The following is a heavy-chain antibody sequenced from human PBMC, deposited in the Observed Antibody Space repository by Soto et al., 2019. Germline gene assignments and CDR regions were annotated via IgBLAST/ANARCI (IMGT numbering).Heavy chain of an antibody. CDR2: IQSDGSSP. J-gene: IGHJ4*02. CDR1: GFTFNYYW. CDR3: ARGGDPDY. V-gene: IGHV3-74*01. D-gene: IGHD2-21*02. Sequence: EVQLVESGGGLVQPGGSLRLSCVASGFTFNYYWMHWVRQAPGKGLVWVSRIQSDGSSPDYVDSVKGRFTISRDNAKNTPYLQMNNLRAEDTAVYYCARGGDPDYWGQGTLVTVSS.